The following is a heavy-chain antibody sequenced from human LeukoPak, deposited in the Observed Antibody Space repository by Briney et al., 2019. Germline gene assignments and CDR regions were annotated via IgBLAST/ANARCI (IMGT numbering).Heavy chain of an antibody. Sequence: ASVKVSCKASGYTFTGYYIHWVRQAPGQGLEWMGWINPNSGGTKSAQRFQGRVTMSRDTSTSTAFMELSSLRSDDTAVYYCASHSSSRVSWIWGQGTMVTVSS. CDR1: GYTFTGYY. D-gene: IGHD6-13*01. V-gene: IGHV1-2*02. CDR3: ASHSSSRVSWI. J-gene: IGHJ3*02. CDR2: INPNSGGT.